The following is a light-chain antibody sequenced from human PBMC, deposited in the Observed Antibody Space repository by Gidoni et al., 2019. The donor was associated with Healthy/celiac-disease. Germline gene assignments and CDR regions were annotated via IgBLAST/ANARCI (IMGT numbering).Light chain of an antibody. CDR3: QSYDSSLRDVV. Sequence: QPVLTQPPSVSGATGQRVTISCTGSSSNIGAGYAVHWYQQLPGTAAKLLIYGNSNRPAGVPDRFSSSKSGTSTSLAITGLQAEDEADYYCQSYDSSLRDVVFGGGTKLTVL. V-gene: IGLV1-40*01. CDR1: SSNIGAGYA. CDR2: GNS. J-gene: IGLJ2*01.